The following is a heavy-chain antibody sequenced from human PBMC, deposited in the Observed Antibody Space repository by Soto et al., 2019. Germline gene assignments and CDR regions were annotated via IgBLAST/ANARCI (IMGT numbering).Heavy chain of an antibody. CDR1: GFTFTIFA. V-gene: IGHV3-23*01. J-gene: IGHJ4*02. D-gene: IGHD7-27*01. CDR2: ISGSGGST. Sequence: AGGSLRLSCAASGFTFTIFAMSWVRQSPGKGLEWVSTISGSGGSTYYADAVKGRFTISRDNSMGTLYLQMKSLRAEDTAIYYCAKEVSLGSTVDLGYWGQGTLVTVSS. CDR3: AKEVSLGSTVDLGY.